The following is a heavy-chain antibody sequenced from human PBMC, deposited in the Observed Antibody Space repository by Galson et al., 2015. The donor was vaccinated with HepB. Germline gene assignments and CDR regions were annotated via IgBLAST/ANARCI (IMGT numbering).Heavy chain of an antibody. J-gene: IGHJ4*02. Sequence: SVKVSCKASGYTFPSYYMHWVRQAPGQGLEWMGIINPSGGSTSYAQKFQGRVTMTRDTSRSTVYMELSSLRSEDTAVYYCARGHCSGGSCYAFDYWGQGTLVTVSS. CDR1: GYTFPSYY. D-gene: IGHD2-15*01. CDR2: INPSGGST. V-gene: IGHV1-46*01. CDR3: ARGHCSGGSCYAFDY.